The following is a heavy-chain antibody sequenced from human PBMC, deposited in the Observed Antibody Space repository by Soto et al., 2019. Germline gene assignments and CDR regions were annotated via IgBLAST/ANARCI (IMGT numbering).Heavy chain of an antibody. V-gene: IGHV4-61*01. CDR3: ARDHRVLRFLEWSHDAFDI. D-gene: IGHD3-3*01. CDR1: GGSVSSGIYY. Sequence: PSETLSLTCTVSGGSVSSGIYYWSWIRHPPGKGLEWIGYIYYSGSTNYNPSLKSRVTISVDTSKNQFSLKLSSVTAADTAVYYCARDHRVLRFLEWSHDAFDIWGQGTMVTVSS. CDR2: IYYSGST. J-gene: IGHJ3*02.